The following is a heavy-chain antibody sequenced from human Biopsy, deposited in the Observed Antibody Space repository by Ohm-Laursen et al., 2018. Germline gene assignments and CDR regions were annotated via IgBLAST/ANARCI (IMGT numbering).Heavy chain of an antibody. CDR2: INHSGRT. V-gene: IGHV4-34*01. Sequence: TLSLTCAVYGESFNGYYWSWIRPIPGKGLEWIGEINHSGRTNYNPSLKSRVTISVDTSKNQFSLKVRSVTAADTAVYYCVRGVDYYDPYHYYALDVWGQGTTVTVSS. CDR1: GESFNGYY. CDR3: VRGVDYYDPYHYYALDV. D-gene: IGHD3-22*01. J-gene: IGHJ6*02.